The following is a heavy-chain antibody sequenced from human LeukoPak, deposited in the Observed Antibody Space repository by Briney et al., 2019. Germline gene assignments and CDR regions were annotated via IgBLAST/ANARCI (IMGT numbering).Heavy chain of an antibody. V-gene: IGHV4-31*03. J-gene: IGHJ4*02. CDR3: ARDRTGYFFDD. CDR2: IYSSGTT. Sequence: SETLSLTCTVSGASFSSGAYYWSWIRQHQGRGLEWIGNIYSSGTTYYNPSLKSRFTISLDNSENQLPLKLSSVTAADTAVYFCARDRTGYFFDDWGQGTLVTVSS. CDR1: GASFSSGAYY.